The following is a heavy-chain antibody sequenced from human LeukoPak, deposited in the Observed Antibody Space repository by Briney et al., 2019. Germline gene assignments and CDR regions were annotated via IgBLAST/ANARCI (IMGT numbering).Heavy chain of an antibody. V-gene: IGHV1-18*01. Sequence: ASVKVSCKASGYTFTSYGISWVRQAPGQGLEWMGWISAYNGNTNYAQKLQGRVTMTTDTSTSTAYMELRSLRSDDTAVYYCARDDGTVTTADGFDYRGQGTLVTISS. CDR3: ARDDGTVTTADGFDY. J-gene: IGHJ4*02. CDR1: GYTFTSYG. D-gene: IGHD4-11*01. CDR2: ISAYNGNT.